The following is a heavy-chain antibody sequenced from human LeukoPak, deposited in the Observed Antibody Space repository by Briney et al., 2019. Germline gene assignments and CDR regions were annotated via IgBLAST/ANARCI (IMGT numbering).Heavy chain of an antibody. CDR1: GFVFSDYW. V-gene: IGHV3-7*03. CDR3: GRAMKD. CDR2: VNQDTSER. Sequence: GGSLRLSCAASGFVFSDYWMHWVRQAPGKGLEWVANVNQDTSERYYVDSVKGRFTISRDNAKNSLYLQMNSLRAEDTAVYYCGRAMKDWGQGILVTVSS. J-gene: IGHJ4*02.